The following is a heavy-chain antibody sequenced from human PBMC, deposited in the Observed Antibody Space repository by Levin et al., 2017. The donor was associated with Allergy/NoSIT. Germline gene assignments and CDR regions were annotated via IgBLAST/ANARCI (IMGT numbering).Heavy chain of an antibody. V-gene: IGHV3-53*01. Sequence: PGGSLRLSCAVSGFSVSNNHMSWVRQTPGKGLGWVSVIHSGGFTYYADSVKGRFTISRDTSKNTLYLQMNGLTAEDTAVYYCARESLTESYFDYWGQGTLVTVSS. CDR2: IHSGGFT. J-gene: IGHJ4*02. D-gene: IGHD7-27*01. CDR1: GFSVSNNH. CDR3: ARESLTESYFDY.